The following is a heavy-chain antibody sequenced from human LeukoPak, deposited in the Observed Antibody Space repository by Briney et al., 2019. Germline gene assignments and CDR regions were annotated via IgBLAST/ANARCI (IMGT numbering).Heavy chain of an antibody. Sequence: GGSLKLSCAASGFTFSTYAMTWVRQAPGKGLEWVSGINSNGDEIYYADSVRGRFTISRDNSNNALYLQMDSLRTEDTAVYYCANWIGSSSRDYWGQGTLVTVSS. J-gene: IGHJ4*02. V-gene: IGHV3-23*01. CDR3: ANWIGSSSRDY. CDR1: GFTFSTYA. CDR2: INSNGDEI. D-gene: IGHD6-6*01.